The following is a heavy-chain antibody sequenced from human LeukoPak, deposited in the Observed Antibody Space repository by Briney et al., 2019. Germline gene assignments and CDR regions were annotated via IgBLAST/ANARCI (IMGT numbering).Heavy chain of an antibody. J-gene: IGHJ4*02. CDR2: ISYDGSNK. CDR1: GFTFSSYG. Sequence: GGSLRLSCAASGFTFSSYGMHWVRQAPGKGLEWVAVISYDGSNKYYADSVKGRFTISRDNSKNTLYLQMNSLRAEDTAVYYCAKDRHSGYCSGGSCYPDYWGQGTLVTVPS. V-gene: IGHV3-30*18. D-gene: IGHD2-15*01. CDR3: AKDRHSGYCSGGSCYPDY.